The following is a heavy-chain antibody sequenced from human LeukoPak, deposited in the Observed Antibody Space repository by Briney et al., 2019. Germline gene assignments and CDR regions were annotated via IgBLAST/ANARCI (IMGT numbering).Heavy chain of an antibody. CDR1: GFTFSSHS. Sequence: GGSLRLSCGASGFTFSSHSLMWVRQAPGKGLEWVSSISPDSGYIYYADSVKGRFTISRDNAENSLFLQMNSLGAEDTAVYYCAPFSAVTNYYFDYWGQGTLVTVSS. CDR3: APFSAVTNYYFDY. V-gene: IGHV3-21*01. D-gene: IGHD6-13*01. CDR2: ISPDSGYI. J-gene: IGHJ4*02.